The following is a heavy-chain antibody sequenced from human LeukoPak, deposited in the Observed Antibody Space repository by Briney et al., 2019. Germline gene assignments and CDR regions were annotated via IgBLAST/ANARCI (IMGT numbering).Heavy chain of an antibody. CDR1: GGSISSYY. V-gene: IGHV4-59*01. CDR2: IYYRGST. CDR3: ARVGDGYNYFPYYYMDF. D-gene: IGHD5-24*01. J-gene: IGHJ6*03. Sequence: SETLSLTCIVSGGSISSYYWSWIRQPPGKGLEWIGNIYYRGSTNYNTSLNSRVIMSVDTTNNQFSLRLSSVTAADTAIYYCARVGDGYNYFPYYYMDFWGKGTTVIVSS.